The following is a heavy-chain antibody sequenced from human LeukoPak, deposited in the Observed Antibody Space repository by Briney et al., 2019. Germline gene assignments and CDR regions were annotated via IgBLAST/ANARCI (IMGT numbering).Heavy chain of an antibody. CDR2: IYYSGST. CDR1: GGSISSGGYS. J-gene: IGHJ4*02. CDR3: ARGGSGSLADDY. V-gene: IGHV4-31*03. D-gene: IGHD3-10*01. Sequence: SETLSLTCTVSGGSISSGGYSWSWIRQHPGKGLEWIGYIYYSGSTYYNPSLKSRVTISVDTSKNQFSLKLSSVTAADTAVYYCARGGSGSLADDYWGQGTLVTVSS.